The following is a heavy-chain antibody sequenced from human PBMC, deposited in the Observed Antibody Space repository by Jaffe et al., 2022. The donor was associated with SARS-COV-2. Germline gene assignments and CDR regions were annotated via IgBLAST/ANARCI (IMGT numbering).Heavy chain of an antibody. D-gene: IGHD5-18*01. Sequence: EVQLLESGGGLVQPGGSLKLSCAASGFTFNNFAMTWVRQAPGKGLEWVSTIVGHGGTTYYAGFVKGRFTISRDNSKNTMSLQMNRLGAADTAVYYCAKDLDTSVLTTGNDYWGQGTLVTVSS. V-gene: IGHV3-23*01. CDR2: IVGHGGTT. J-gene: IGHJ4*02. CDR3: AKDLDTSVLTTGNDY. CDR1: GFTFNNFA.